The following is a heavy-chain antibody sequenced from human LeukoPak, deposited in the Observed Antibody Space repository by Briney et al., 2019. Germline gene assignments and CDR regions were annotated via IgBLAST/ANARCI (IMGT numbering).Heavy chain of an antibody. CDR1: GFTFSSYA. CDR2: ISYDGSNK. V-gene: IGHV3-30-3*01. Sequence: GGSLRLSCAASGFTFSSYAMHWVRQAPGKGLEWVAVISYDGSNKYYADSVKGRFTISRDNSKNTLYLQMNSLRAEDTAVYYCARERAVVRGVITLPADWGQGTLVTVSS. J-gene: IGHJ4*02. D-gene: IGHD3-10*01. CDR3: ARERAVVRGVITLPAD.